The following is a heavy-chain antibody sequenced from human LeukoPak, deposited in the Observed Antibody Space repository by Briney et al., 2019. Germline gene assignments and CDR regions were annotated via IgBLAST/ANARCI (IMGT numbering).Heavy chain of an antibody. Sequence: SSETLSLTCAVSGGSISSSNWWSWVRPPPGKGLEWIGEIYHSGSTNYNPSLKSRVTISVDKSKNQFSLKLSSVTAADTAVYYCARDPGYSSSWRWFDPWGQGTLVTVSS. CDR2: IYHSGST. J-gene: IGHJ5*02. V-gene: IGHV4-4*02. CDR3: ARDPGYSSSWRWFDP. D-gene: IGHD6-13*01. CDR1: GGSISSSNW.